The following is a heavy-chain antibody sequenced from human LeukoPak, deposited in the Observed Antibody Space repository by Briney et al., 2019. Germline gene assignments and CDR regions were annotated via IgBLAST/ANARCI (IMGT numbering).Heavy chain of an antibody. Sequence: GGSLRLSCAASGFTFDDYAMHWVRQAPGKGLEWVSLISWDGGSTYYADSVKGRFTISRDSSKNSLYLQMNSLRAEDTALYYCAKDSNSGSYGGFDYWGQGTLVTVSS. J-gene: IGHJ4*02. CDR1: GFTFDDYA. V-gene: IGHV3-43D*03. CDR3: AKDSNSGSYGGFDY. D-gene: IGHD1-26*01. CDR2: ISWDGGST.